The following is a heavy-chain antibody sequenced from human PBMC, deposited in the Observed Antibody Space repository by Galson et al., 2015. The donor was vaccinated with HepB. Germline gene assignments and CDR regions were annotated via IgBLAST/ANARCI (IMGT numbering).Heavy chain of an antibody. CDR2: INAGNGDT. D-gene: IGHD2-2*02. CDR3: ARDPTNIVVVPAAIWNAFDI. Sequence: SVKVSCKASGYTFTSYAMHWVRQAPGQRLEWMGWINAGNGDTKYSQKFQGRVTITRDTSASTAYMELSSLRSEDTAVYYCARDPTNIVVVPAAIWNAFDIWGQGTMVTVSS. V-gene: IGHV1-3*01. CDR1: GYTFTSYA. J-gene: IGHJ3*02.